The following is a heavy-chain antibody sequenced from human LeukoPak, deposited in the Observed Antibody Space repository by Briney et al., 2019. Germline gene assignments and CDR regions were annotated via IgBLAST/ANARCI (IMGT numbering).Heavy chain of an antibody. J-gene: IGHJ5*02. Sequence: SETLSLTCTVSGGSISSSSYYWSWIRQPPGKGLEWIGYIYYSGSTNYNPSLKSRVTISVDTSKNQFSLKLSSVTAADTAVYYCARDLPGKARSSAGGNWFDPWGQGTLVTVSS. D-gene: IGHD2-2*01. CDR1: GGSISSSSYY. V-gene: IGHV4-61*01. CDR3: ARDLPGKARSSAGGNWFDP. CDR2: IYYSGST.